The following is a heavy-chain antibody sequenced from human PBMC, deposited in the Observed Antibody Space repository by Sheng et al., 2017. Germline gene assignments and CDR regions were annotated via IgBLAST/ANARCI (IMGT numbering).Heavy chain of an antibody. J-gene: IGHJ4*02. Sequence: QVQLQESGPGLVKPSQTLSLTCTVSGGSISSGRYYWSWIRQPAGKGLEWIGRIYTSGSTNYNPSLRSRVTISVDTSKNQFSLMLSSVTAADTAVYYCARGINTLAGTILGYFDYWGQGTLVTVSS. CDR3: ARGINTLAGTILGYFDY. CDR2: IYTSGST. V-gene: IGHV4-61*02. CDR1: GGSISSGRYY. D-gene: IGHD6-19*01.